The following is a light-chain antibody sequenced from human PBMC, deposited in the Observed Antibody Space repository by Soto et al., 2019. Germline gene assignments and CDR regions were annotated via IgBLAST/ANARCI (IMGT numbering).Light chain of an antibody. CDR2: DAS. CDR3: LQSYSTLWT. Sequence: DIQMTQSPSTLSASLGDRVTITCRAGQRISSWLAWYQQKPGKAPNLLIYDASSLESGVPSRFSGSGSGTEFTLTISSLQPEDVATYYCLQSYSTLWTFGQGTKVDIK. CDR1: QRISSW. V-gene: IGKV1-5*01. J-gene: IGKJ1*01.